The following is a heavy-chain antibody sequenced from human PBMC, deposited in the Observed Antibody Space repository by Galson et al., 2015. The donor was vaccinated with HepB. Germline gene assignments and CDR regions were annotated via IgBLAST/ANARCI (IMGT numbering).Heavy chain of an antibody. CDR1: GFTFSSYG. Sequence: SLRLSCAASGFTFSSYGMHWVRQAPGKGLEWVAVISYDGSNKYYADSVKGRFTISRDNSKNTLYLQMNSLRAEDTAVYYCAKVLWSYYDFWSGYFPYYGMDVWGQGTTVTVSS. CDR2: ISYDGSNK. J-gene: IGHJ6*02. D-gene: IGHD3-3*01. CDR3: AKVLWSYYDFWSGYFPYYGMDV. V-gene: IGHV3-30*18.